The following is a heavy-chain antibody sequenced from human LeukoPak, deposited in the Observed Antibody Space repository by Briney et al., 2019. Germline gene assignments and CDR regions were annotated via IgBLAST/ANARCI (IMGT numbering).Heavy chain of an antibody. J-gene: IGHJ4*02. V-gene: IGHV4-34*01. CDR2: IYHRGST. CDR1: GGSFSGYY. Sequence: SETLSLTCAVYGGSFSGYYWSWIRQPPGKGLEWVGSIYHRGSTYYNPSLRSRVTISLDRSKKKFSLKLTSVTAADTAVYFCARGAEYYAIWRGYAGYSDYWGQGISVTVSS. CDR3: ARGAEYYAIWRGYAGYSDY. D-gene: IGHD3-3*01.